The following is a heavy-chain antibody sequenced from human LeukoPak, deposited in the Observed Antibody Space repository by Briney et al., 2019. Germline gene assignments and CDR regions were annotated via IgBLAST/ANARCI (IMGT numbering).Heavy chain of an antibody. CDR2: IGTAGEI. J-gene: IGHJ2*01. Sequence: PGGSLRLSCAASGFTFSSYDIHWVRQATGKGLEWVSGIGTAGEIYYPGSVKGRFTISRENAKNSLYLQMNSLRAGDTAVYCARAAYSSTWYSRYFDLWGRGTLVTVSS. V-gene: IGHV3-13*01. CDR1: GFTFSSYD. CDR3: ARAAYSSTWYSRYFDL. D-gene: IGHD6-13*01.